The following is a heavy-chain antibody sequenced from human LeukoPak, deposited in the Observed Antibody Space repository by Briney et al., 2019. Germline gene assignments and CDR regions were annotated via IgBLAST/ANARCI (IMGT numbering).Heavy chain of an antibody. V-gene: IGHV1-2*02. D-gene: IGHD6-6*01. CDR1: GYTFTGYY. CDR2: INPNSGGT. J-gene: IGHJ5*02. Sequence: GASVKVSCKASGYTFTGYYMHWVRQAPGQGLEWMGWINPNSGGTNYAQKFQGRVTMTRDTSISTAYMELSRLRSDDTAVYYCARDRSIAARLGNWFDPWGQGTLVTVSS. CDR3: ARDRSIAARLGNWFDP.